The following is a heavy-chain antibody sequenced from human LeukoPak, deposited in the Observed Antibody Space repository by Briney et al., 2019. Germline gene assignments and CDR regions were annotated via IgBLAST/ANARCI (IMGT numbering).Heavy chain of an antibody. CDR1: GGTFSSYA. CDR3: ARGLLWFGELLNYYFDY. CDR2: INPNSGGT. D-gene: IGHD3-10*01. J-gene: IGHJ4*02. V-gene: IGHV1-2*02. Sequence: GSSVKVSCKASGGTFSSYAISWVRQAPGQGLEWMGWINPNSGGTNYAQKFQGRVTMTRDTSISTAYMELSRLRSDDTAVYYCARGLLWFGELLNYYFDYWGQGTLVTVSS.